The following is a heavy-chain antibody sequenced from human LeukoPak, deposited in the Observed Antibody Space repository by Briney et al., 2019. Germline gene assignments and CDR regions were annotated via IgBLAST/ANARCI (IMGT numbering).Heavy chain of an antibody. CDR2: ISYDASNK. CDR1: GFTFSRYG. D-gene: IGHD5-18*01. J-gene: IGHJ4*02. CDR3: AKSHGYSYGFDY. Sequence: GGSLRLSCAASGFTFSRYGMHWVRHTPGKGLEWVAVISYDASNKYYADSVKGRFTISRDNSKNTLYLQMNSLRAEDTAVYYCAKSHGYSYGFDYWGQGTLVTVSS. V-gene: IGHV3-30*18.